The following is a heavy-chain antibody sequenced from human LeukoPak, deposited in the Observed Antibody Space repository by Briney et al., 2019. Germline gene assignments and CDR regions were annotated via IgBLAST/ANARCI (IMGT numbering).Heavy chain of an antibody. J-gene: IGHJ4*02. Sequence: PSETLSLTCAVYGGSFSGYYWSWIRQPPGKGLEWIGEINHSGSTNYNPSLKSRVTISVDTSKNQFSLKLSSVTAADTAVYYCATPEALNSGSYYPYWGQGTLVTVSS. CDR3: ATPEALNSGSYYPY. CDR1: GGSFSGYY. V-gene: IGHV4-34*01. D-gene: IGHD1-26*01. CDR2: INHSGST.